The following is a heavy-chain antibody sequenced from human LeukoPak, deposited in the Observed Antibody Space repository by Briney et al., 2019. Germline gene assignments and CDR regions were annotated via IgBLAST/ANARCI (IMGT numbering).Heavy chain of an antibody. Sequence: GGSLRLSCAASGFTFSTYWMHWVRQAPGKGLVWVSRIDNGGSTTLYADSVRGRFIISRDNAKNTLYLQMNSLRPEDTAIYYCARVRSDYSSSSPPDYRGQGTPVTVSS. J-gene: IGHJ4*02. CDR3: ARVRSDYSSSSPPDY. D-gene: IGHD6-6*01. CDR2: IDNGGSTT. V-gene: IGHV3-74*01. CDR1: GFTFSTYW.